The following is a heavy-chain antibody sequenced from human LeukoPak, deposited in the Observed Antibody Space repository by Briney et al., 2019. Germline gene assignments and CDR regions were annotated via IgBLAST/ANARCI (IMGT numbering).Heavy chain of an antibody. CDR2: ISGSGGST. J-gene: IGHJ4*02. Sequence: PGGSLRLSCAASGFTFSSYAMSWVCQAPGKGLEWVSAISGSGGSTYYADSVKGRFTISRDNSKNTLCLQMNSLRAEDTAVYYCAKRDRSIAAAPYYFDYWGQGTLVTVSS. D-gene: IGHD6-13*01. CDR1: GFTFSSYA. CDR3: AKRDRSIAAAPYYFDY. V-gene: IGHV3-23*01.